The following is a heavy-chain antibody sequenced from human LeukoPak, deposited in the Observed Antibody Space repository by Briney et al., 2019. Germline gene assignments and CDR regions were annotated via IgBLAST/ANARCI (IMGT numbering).Heavy chain of an antibody. CDR3: ARRAGIYSHPYDY. CDR1: GFTFSSYG. CDR2: ISGSGGST. J-gene: IGHJ4*02. D-gene: IGHD1-14*01. Sequence: PGGSLRLSCAASGFTFSSYGMSWVRQAPGKGLEWVSAISGSGGSTYYADSVKGRFTISRDNSKNTLYLQMNSLRAEDTAVYYCARRAGIYSHPYDYWGQGTLVTVSS. V-gene: IGHV3-23*01.